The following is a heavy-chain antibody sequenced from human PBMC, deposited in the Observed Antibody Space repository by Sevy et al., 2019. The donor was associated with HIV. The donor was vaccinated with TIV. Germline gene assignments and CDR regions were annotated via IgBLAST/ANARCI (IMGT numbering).Heavy chain of an antibody. Sequence: GGSLRLSCAASGFTLSSYGMHWVRQAPGKGLEWVAAIRYDGSNKNYADSVKGRFTISRDNSKNTLYLQMNSLRAEDTAAYYCARDRLGITISAEWGGGMDVWGQGTTVTVSS. D-gene: IGHD3-3*01. V-gene: IGHV3-33*01. CDR3: ARDRLGITISAEWGGGMDV. CDR1: GFTLSSYG. CDR2: IRYDGSNK. J-gene: IGHJ6*02.